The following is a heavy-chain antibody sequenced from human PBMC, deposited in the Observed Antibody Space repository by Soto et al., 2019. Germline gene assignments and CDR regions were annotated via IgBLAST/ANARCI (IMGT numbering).Heavy chain of an antibody. CDR1: GGSISSYY. D-gene: IGHD3-3*01. CDR3: ARGGGRITIFGVGYYGMDV. CDR2: IYYSGST. J-gene: IGHJ6*02. V-gene: IGHV4-59*01. Sequence: PSETLSLTCTVSGGSISSYYWSWIRQPPGKGLEWIGHIYYSGSTNYNPSLKSRVTISVDTSKNQFSLKLSSVTAADTAVYYCARGGGRITIFGVGYYGMDVWGQGTTVTVSS.